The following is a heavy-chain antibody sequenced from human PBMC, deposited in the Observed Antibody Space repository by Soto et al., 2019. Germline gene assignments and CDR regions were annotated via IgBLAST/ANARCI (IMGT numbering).Heavy chain of an antibody. Sequence: SETLSLTCTVSGGSISSGDYYWSWIRQPPGKGLEWIGYIYYSGSTYYNPSLKSRVTISVDTSKNQSSLKLSSVTAADTAVYYCARSDYVWGSYRNGNWFDPWGQGTLVTVSS. CDR1: GGSISSGDYY. V-gene: IGHV4-30-4*01. J-gene: IGHJ5*02. CDR3: ARSDYVWGSYRNGNWFDP. CDR2: IYYSGST. D-gene: IGHD3-16*02.